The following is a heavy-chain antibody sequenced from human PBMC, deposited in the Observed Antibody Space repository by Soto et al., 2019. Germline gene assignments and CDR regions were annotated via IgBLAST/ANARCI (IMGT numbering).Heavy chain of an antibody. CDR1: GYTFTGYY. CDR2: INPNSGGT. CDR3: ARDRGWQWLVRLRRLGMDV. Sequence: ASVKVSCKSSGYTFTGYYMHWVRQAPGQGLEWMGWINPNSGGTNYAQKFQGWVTMTRDTSISTAYMELSRLRSDDTAVYYCARDRGWQWLVRLRRLGMDVWGQGTTVTVSS. D-gene: IGHD6-19*01. V-gene: IGHV1-2*04. J-gene: IGHJ6*02.